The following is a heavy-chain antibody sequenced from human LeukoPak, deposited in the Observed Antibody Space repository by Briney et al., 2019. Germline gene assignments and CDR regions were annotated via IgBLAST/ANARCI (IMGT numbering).Heavy chain of an antibody. D-gene: IGHD6-19*01. CDR3: ARDGSGWNYYYYYYMDV. J-gene: IGHJ6*03. V-gene: IGHV3-21*01. CDR2: ISSSSSYI. CDR1: GFTFSSYS. Sequence: PGGSLRLSCAASGFTFSSYSVNWVRQAPGKGLEWVSSISSSSSYIYYADSVKGRFTISRDNAKNSLYLQMNSLRAEDTAVYYCARDGSGWNYYYYYYMDVWGKGTTVTVSS.